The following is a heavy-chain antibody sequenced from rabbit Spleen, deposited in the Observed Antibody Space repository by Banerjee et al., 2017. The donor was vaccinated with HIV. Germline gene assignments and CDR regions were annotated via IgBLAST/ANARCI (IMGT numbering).Heavy chain of an antibody. Sequence: QSLEESGGDQVKPGASLTLTCTASGVSFTNNNYMRWVRQAPGKGLEWIACIDTGRSGFTYFASWAKGRFTISKTSSTTVTLQMTSLTAADTATYFCARDTGSSFSSYGMDLWGPGTLVTVS. CDR3: ARDTGSSFSSYGMDL. CDR2: IDTGRSGFT. D-gene: IGHD8-1*01. V-gene: IGHV1S40*01. CDR1: GVSFTNNNY. J-gene: IGHJ6*01.